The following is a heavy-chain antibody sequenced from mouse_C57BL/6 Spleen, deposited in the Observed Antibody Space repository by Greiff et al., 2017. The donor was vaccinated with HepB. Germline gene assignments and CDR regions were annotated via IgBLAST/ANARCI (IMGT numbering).Heavy chain of an antibody. CDR1: GFTFSSYA. D-gene: IGHD2-3*01. Sequence: EVMLVESGEGLVKPGGSLKLSCAASGFTFSSYAMSWVRQTPEKRLEWVAYISSGGDYIYYADTVKGRFTISRDNARNTLYLQLSSLKSEDTAMYYCTNSYDGFYWYFDVWGTGTTVTVSS. J-gene: IGHJ1*03. V-gene: IGHV5-9-1*02. CDR2: ISSGGDYI. CDR3: TNSYDGFYWYFDV.